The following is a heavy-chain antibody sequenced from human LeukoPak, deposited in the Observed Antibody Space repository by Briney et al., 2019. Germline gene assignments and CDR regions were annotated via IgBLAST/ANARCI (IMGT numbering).Heavy chain of an antibody. CDR1: GFTFSSYA. D-gene: IGHD5-18*01. CDR3: AKSGRIQLGRDYAFDI. Sequence: GGSLRLSCAASGFTFSSYAMSWVRQAPGKGLEWVSAISGSGGSTYYADSVKGRFTISRDNSKNTLYLQMNSLRAEDTAVYYCAKSGRIQLGRDYAFDIWGQGTMVTVSS. V-gene: IGHV3-23*01. CDR2: ISGSGGST. J-gene: IGHJ3*02.